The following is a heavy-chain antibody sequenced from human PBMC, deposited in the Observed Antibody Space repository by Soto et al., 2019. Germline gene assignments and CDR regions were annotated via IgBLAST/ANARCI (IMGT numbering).Heavy chain of an antibody. CDR2: IIPIFGTA. V-gene: IGHV1-69*01. CDR3: ARDCSSTSCQNWFDP. J-gene: IGHJ5*02. Sequence: QVQLVQSGAEVKKPGSSVKVSCKASGGTFSSYAISWVRQAPGQGLEWMGGIIPIFGTANYAQKFQGRVTITADESTRTAYMDRSSLRSEDTAVYYCARDCSSTSCQNWFDPWGQGTLVTVSS. CDR1: GGTFSSYA. D-gene: IGHD2-2*01.